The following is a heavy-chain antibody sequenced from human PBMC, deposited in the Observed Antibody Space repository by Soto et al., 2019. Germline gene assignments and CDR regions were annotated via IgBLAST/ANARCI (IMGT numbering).Heavy chain of an antibody. J-gene: IGHJ6*02. CDR2: IYYSGSP. CDR1: GGSISSSSYY. CDR3: ARWGSTVTTSGNGMDV. V-gene: IGHV4-39*01. Sequence: QLQLQESGPGLVKPSETLSLTCTVSGGSISSSSYYWGWIRQPPGKGLEWIGSIYYSGSPYYNPSLKSRVTIAVDTSKNQFSRKLSSVTAADTAVYYCARWGSTVTTSGNGMDVWGQGTTVTVSS. D-gene: IGHD4-17*01.